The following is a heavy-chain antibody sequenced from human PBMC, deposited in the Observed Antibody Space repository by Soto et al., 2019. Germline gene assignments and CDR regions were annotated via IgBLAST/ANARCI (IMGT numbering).Heavy chain of an antibody. CDR1: GFTFNIYG. J-gene: IGHJ4*02. CDR3: AKDQASGQGSFDS. Sequence: GGSLRLSCAASGFTFNIYGMHWVRQAPDKGLEWVALISYDGSNQYYADSVRGRFTISRDNSKNTLFLQMNSLRADDTAVYYCAKDQASGQGSFDSWGQGTLVTVFS. V-gene: IGHV3-30*18. CDR2: ISYDGSNQ.